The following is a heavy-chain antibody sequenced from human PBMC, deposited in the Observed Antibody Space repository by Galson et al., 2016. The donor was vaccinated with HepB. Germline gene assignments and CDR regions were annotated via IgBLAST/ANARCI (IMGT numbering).Heavy chain of an antibody. CDR1: GGSVSYYY. J-gene: IGHJ5*02. CDR3: ARGTVPAGRGSLTFDP. D-gene: IGHD2-2*01. V-gene: IGHV4-34*01. Sequence: QTLSLTCAVYGGSVSYYYCNWLRQPPGKGLEWIGEINHSGSTNYNPSLKSRVTMSVDTSNNQFSLKLTSVTAADTAVYYCARGTVPAGRGSLTFDPWGQGTLVTVSS. CDR2: INHSGST.